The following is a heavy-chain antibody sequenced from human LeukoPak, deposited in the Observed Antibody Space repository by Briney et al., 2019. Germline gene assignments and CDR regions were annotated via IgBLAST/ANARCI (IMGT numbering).Heavy chain of an antibody. D-gene: IGHD7-27*01. Sequence: GGSLRLSCAASGFTFSSYGMHWVRQAPGKGLEWVAVIWYDGSNKYYADSVKGRFTISNDNSKNTLYLQMNSLRAEDTAVYYCAKDLLSGELGNWGQGTMVTVSS. V-gene: IGHV3-33*06. J-gene: IGHJ3*01. CDR1: GFTFSSYG. CDR3: AKDLLSGELGN. CDR2: IWYDGSNK.